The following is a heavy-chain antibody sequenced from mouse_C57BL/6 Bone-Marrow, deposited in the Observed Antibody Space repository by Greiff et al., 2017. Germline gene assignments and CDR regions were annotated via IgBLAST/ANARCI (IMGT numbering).Heavy chain of an antibody. Sequence: EVQRVESGAELVKPGASVKLSCTASGFNIKDYYMHWVKQRTEQGLEWIGRIDPEDGETKYAPKFPGKATITADTSSNTAYLQLSSLTSEDTAVYYCARQKIAMDYWGQGTSVTVSS. CDR2: IDPEDGET. CDR3: ARQKIAMDY. V-gene: IGHV14-2*01. CDR1: GFNIKDYY. J-gene: IGHJ4*01.